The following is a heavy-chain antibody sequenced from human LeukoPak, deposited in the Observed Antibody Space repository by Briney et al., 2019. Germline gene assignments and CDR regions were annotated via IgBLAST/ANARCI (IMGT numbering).Heavy chain of an antibody. D-gene: IGHD3-10*01. CDR1: GFTFSSYS. Sequence: GGSLRLSCAASGFTFSSYSTNWVRQAPGKGLEWVSYISSSSSTIYYADSVKGRFTISRDNAKNSLYLQMNSLRDEDTAVYYCARAHELLVRGVMVGFDYWGQGTLVTVSS. J-gene: IGHJ4*02. V-gene: IGHV3-48*02. CDR3: ARAHELLVRGVMVGFDY. CDR2: ISSSSSTI.